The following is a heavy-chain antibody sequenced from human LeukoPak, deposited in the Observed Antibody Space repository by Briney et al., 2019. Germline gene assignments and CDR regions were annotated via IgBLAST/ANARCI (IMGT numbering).Heavy chain of an antibody. CDR2: IIPIF. CDR1: GGTFSSHA. D-gene: IGHD3-3*01. CDR3: ARGNYDFWAILDS. V-gene: IGHV1-69*05. J-gene: IGHJ4*02. Sequence: SVKVSCKTSGGTFSSHAINWVRQAPGQGLEWMGRIIPIFNYAQSFQGRVTFTTDDSTNTAYMELSGLRYEDTAVYYCARGNYDFWAILDSWGQGTPVTVSS.